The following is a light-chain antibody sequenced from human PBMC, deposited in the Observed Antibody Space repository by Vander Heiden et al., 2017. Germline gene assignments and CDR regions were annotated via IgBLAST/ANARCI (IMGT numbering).Light chain of an antibody. CDR1: QIISSY. CDR2: DAS. V-gene: IGKV1-39*01. J-gene: IGKJ4*01. Sequence: DIQLTQSPSSLSASVGDRVTITCRASQIISSYLNWYQQKPGTAPKLLIYDASSLQSGVPSRFSGSGSGSDFTLTISSLQAEDFASYYCQQSYSSPLTFGGGTKVEIK. CDR3: QQSYSSPLT.